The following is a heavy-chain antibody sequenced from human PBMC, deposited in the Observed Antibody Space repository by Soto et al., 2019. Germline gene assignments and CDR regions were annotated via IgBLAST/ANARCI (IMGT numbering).Heavy chain of an antibody. V-gene: IGHV3-7*01. CDR1: GFTCSSDA. Sequence: LXLSGAASGFTCSSDAMSWVRQAPGKGLEWVANIKQDGSEKYYVDSVKGRFTISRDNAKNSLYLQMNSLRAEDTAVYYCAREFGAAGSYYYYYGMDVWGQGTTVTVYS. D-gene: IGHD6-13*01. CDR2: IKQDGSEK. CDR3: AREFGAAGSYYYYYGMDV. J-gene: IGHJ6*02.